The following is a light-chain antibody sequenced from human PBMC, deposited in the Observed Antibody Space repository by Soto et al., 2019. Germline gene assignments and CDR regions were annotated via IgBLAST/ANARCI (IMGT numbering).Light chain of an antibody. CDR1: QDIGTY. J-gene: IGKJ4*01. V-gene: IGKV1-8*01. CDR2: GAS. CDR3: QQTRSYPST. Sequence: AIRITQSPSSFSASTGDRVSITCRATQDIGTYLAWYQQKPGKAPNILIYGASTLQSGVPSRFRGSGSGTDFTLTINRLQAEDFATYYCQQTRSYPSTFGGGTKVDIK.